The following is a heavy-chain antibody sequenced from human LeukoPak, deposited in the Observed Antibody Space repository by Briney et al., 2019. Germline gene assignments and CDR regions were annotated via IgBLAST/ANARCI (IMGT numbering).Heavy chain of an antibody. D-gene: IGHD3-3*01. J-gene: IGHJ1*01. V-gene: IGHV3-30*18. Sequence: PGRSLRLSCVASGFTFSTFGMHWVRQAPGKGLEWVAVISYDGSNKYYKDSVKGRFTISRDNSKNTLYLQMNSLRAEDTAVYYCAKSHPYDFREGTPEYFQHWGQGTLVTVSS. CDR3: AKSHPYDFREGTPEYFQH. CDR1: GFTFSTFG. CDR2: ISYDGSNK.